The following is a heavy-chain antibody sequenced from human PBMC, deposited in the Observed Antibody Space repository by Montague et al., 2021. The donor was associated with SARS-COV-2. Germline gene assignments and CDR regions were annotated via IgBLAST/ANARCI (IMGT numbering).Heavy chain of an antibody. J-gene: IGHJ3*01. CDR2: VFSGGNS. CDR3: VRDLYCRSTSGIGNAFDV. D-gene: IGHD2-2*01. V-gene: IGHV4-59*11. CDR1: GAFITSHY. Sequence: SETLSLTCTVSGAFITSHYWSWILQPPGKGLVWIGNVFSGGNSKYKPSLMSRVAFSVDTSKNQFSLKLPSVTTADTALYYCVRDLYCRSTSGIGNAFDVWGKGTMTTVFS.